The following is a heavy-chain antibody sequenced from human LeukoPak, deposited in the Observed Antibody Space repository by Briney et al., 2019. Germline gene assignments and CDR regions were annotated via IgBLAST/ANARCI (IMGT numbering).Heavy chain of an antibody. CDR1: GGSISSSSYY. V-gene: IGHV4-39*07. Sequence: SETLSLTCTVSGGSISSSSYYWAWIRQPPGKGLEWTGSIYYSGSTYYNPSLKSRVTMSVDTSKNQFSLTVRSVTAADTAVYYCARDRITMVRGVFDYWGQGTLVTVSS. D-gene: IGHD3-10*01. CDR3: ARDRITMVRGVFDY. CDR2: IYYSGST. J-gene: IGHJ4*02.